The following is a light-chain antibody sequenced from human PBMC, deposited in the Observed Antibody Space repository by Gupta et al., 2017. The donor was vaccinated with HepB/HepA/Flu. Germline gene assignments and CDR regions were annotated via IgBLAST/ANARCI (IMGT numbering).Light chain of an antibody. CDR2: DAS. J-gene: IGKJ4*01. Sequence: DIQMTQSSSSLSASVGDRVTITCQASQDISNYLNWYQQKPGKAPKILIYDASNLKTGVPSRFSGSGSGTDFTFTINSLQPEDIATYYCQHYDDLALTFGGGTKVEIK. V-gene: IGKV1-33*01. CDR1: QDISNY. CDR3: QHYDDLALT.